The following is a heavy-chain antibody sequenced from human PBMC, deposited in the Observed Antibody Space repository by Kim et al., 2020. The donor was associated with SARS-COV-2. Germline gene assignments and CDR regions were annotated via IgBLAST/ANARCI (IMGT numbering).Heavy chain of an antibody. V-gene: IGHV4-39*01. D-gene: IGHD3-10*01. Sequence: PAIKSRVTISVDTSKNQFSLKLSSVTAADTAVYYCARRSMVRGVIIGDYWGQGTLVTVSS. CDR3: ARRSMVRGVIIGDY. J-gene: IGHJ4*02.